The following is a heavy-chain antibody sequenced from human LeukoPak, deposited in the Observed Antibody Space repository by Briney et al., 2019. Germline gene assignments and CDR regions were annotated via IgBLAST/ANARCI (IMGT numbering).Heavy chain of an antibody. CDR2: INPNSGGT. V-gene: IGHV1-2*02. CDR3: ARVAVVVVPAADY. CDR1: GYTFTTYY. J-gene: IGHJ4*02. D-gene: IGHD2-2*01. Sequence: APVKVSCKASGYTFTTYYMHWVRQAPGQGLEWMGWINPNSGGTNYAQKFQGRVTMTRDTSITTAYMELSRLRSDDTAVYYCARVAVVVVPAADYWGQGTLVTVSS.